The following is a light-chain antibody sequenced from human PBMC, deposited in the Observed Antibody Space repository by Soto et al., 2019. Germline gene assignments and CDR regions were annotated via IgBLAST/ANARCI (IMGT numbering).Light chain of an antibody. CDR2: KAS. CDR1: QTINSW. Sequence: DIQMTQSPPTLSASVGDRVTITCRASQTINSWLAWYQQKPGKAPNLLIYKASSLESGVPSRFSGSGSGTEFTLTINSLQPDDFAIYYCQQYNSYSSGTFGQGTKVEIK. J-gene: IGKJ1*01. CDR3: QQYNSYSSGT. V-gene: IGKV1-5*03.